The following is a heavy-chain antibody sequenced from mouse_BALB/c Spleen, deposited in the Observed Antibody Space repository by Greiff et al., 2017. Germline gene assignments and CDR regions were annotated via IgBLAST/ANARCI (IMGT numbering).Heavy chain of an antibody. D-gene: IGHD1-1*01. J-gene: IGHJ3*01. V-gene: IGHV2-6-7*01. Sequence: VKLMESGPGLVAPSQSLSITCPVSGFSLTGSGVNWVRQPPGKGLEWLGMIWGGGSTDYNSALKSRLSISKDNSKSQVFLKMNSLQTDDTARYYCARIQYDYAWFAYWGQGTLVTVSA. CDR1: GFSLTGSG. CDR2: IWGGGST. CDR3: ARIQYDYAWFAY.